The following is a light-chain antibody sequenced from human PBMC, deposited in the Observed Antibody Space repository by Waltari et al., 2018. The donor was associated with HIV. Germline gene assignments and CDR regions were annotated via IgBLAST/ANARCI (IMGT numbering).Light chain of an antibody. V-gene: IGKV2-28*01. CDR1: RSLLHPNGQNY. CDR3: MHGQQTPV. CDR2: LGS. Sequence: DIAMIQSPDSLAVSPGEPASISCRSSRSLLHPNGQNYLDWYIQRTGQAPELLIYLGSRRASGVPDRIAGSGSGTDFILKISRVEPEDVGVYYCMHGQQTPVFGQGTKVEVK. J-gene: IGKJ1*01.